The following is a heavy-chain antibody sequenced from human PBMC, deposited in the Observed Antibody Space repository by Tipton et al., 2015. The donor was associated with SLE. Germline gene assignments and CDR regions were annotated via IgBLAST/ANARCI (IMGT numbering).Heavy chain of an antibody. CDR1: GGSINSSY. V-gene: IGHV4-59*01. J-gene: IGHJ4*02. D-gene: IGHD3-16*01. CDR3: ARSDGGY. Sequence: TLSLTCTGSGGSINSSYWSWIRQPPGKGLGWIGYIHSSGRTNYTSSLESRVTISIDTSRNQFSLKLTSVTAADTAVYYCARSDGGYWGQGTLVTASS. CDR2: IHSSGRT.